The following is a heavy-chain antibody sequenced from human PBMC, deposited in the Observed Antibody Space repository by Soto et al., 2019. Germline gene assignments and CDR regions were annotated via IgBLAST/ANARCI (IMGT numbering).Heavy chain of an antibody. J-gene: IGHJ4*02. Sequence: ASVKVSCKASGYTFTGYYMRWVRQAPGQGLEWMGWINPNSGGTNYAQKFQGWVTMTRDTSISTAYMELSRLRSDDTAVYYCARDGDIEYSSSSYDYWGQGTLVTVSS. V-gene: IGHV1-2*04. CDR3: ARDGDIEYSSSSYDY. CDR1: GYTFTGYY. CDR2: INPNSGGT. D-gene: IGHD6-6*01.